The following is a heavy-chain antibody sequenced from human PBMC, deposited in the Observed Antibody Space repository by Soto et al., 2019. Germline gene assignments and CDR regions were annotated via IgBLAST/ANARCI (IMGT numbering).Heavy chain of an antibody. CDR1: GCSICSYY. CDR3: ARDRVWFGEGYYYYYGMDV. CDR2: IYYSGST. V-gene: IGHV4-59*01. D-gene: IGHD3-10*01. Sequence: PSETPPITCTVSGCSICSYYWSWIRQPPGKGLEWIGYIYYSGSTNYNPSLKSRVTISVDTSKNQFSLKLSSVTAADTAVYYCARDRVWFGEGYYYYYGMDVWGQGTTVTVSS. J-gene: IGHJ6*02.